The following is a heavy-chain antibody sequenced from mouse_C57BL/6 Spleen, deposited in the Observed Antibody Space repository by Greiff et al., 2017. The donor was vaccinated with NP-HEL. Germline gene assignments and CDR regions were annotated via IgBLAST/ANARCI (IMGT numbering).Heavy chain of an antibody. CDR3: TTRSNSWFAY. CDR1: GFNIKDDY. J-gene: IGHJ3*01. D-gene: IGHD2-5*01. Sequence: VQLQQSGAELVRPGASVKLSCTASGFNIKDDYMHWVKQRPEQGLEWIGWIDPENGDTEYASKFQGKATITADTSSNTAYLQLSSLTSEDTAVYYCTTRSNSWFAYWGQGTLVTVSA. CDR2: IDPENGDT. V-gene: IGHV14-4*01.